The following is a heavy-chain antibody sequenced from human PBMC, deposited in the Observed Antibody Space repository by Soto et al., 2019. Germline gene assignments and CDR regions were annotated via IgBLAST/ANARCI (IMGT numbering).Heavy chain of an antibody. CDR3: AKWXVXVVAATRGGYFDY. J-gene: IGHJ4*02. CDR1: GFTFSSYA. D-gene: IGHD2-15*01. CDR2: ISGSGGYT. Sequence: EVQLLESGGGLVQPGGSLRLSCAASGFTFSSYAMSWVRQAPGXXLEWVSVISGSGGYTYYADSVKGRFTISRDXSXXTLYLXMNSLRXXXXAXXXXAKWXVXVVAATRGGYFDYWGQGTLVTVSS. V-gene: IGHV3-23*01.